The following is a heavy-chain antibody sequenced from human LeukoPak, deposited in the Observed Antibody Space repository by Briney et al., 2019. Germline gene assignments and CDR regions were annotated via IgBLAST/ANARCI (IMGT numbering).Heavy chain of an antibody. V-gene: IGHV3-21*06. J-gene: IGHJ6*03. CDR2: ITSSSSYI. CDR1: GFTFTSYN. D-gene: IGHD1-26*01. CDR3: ARDPYSGNYGAYYYYYMDV. Sequence: GGSLRLSCAASGFTFTSYNMNWVRQAPGKGLEWVSSITSSSSYIYYADSVKGRFTISRDNAKNSLYLQMDSLRAEDTAVYYCARDPYSGNYGAYYYYYMDVWGKGTTVTISS.